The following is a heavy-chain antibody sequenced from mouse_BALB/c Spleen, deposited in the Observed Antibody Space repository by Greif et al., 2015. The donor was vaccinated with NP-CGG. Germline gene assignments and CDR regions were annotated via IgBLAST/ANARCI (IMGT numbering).Heavy chain of an antibody. J-gene: IGHJ4*01. CDR1: GYAFTNYL. CDR3: ARKGYGNYLFYAMDY. CDR2: INPGSGGT. V-gene: IGHV1-54*01. D-gene: IGHD2-1*01. Sequence: VKLQESGAELVRPGTSVKVSCKASGYAFTNYLIEWVKQRPGQGLEWIGVINPGSGGTNYNEKFKGKATLTADKSSSTAYMQLSSLTSDDSAVYFCARKGYGNYLFYAMDYWGQGTSVTVSS.